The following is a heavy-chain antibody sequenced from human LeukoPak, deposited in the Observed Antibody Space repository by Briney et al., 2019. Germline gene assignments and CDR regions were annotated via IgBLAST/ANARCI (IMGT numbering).Heavy chain of an antibody. CDR2: INPNSGGT. J-gene: IGHJ4*02. V-gene: IGHV1-2*02. D-gene: IGHD2/OR15-2a*01. CDR3: ARGSFYASGNYLVDY. Sequence: ASVKVSCKASGYIFTSYSIHWVRQAPGQGLEWMGWINPNSGGTNCAQKFQGRVTMTRDTSISTAYMEVTRLRSDDTAVYYCARGSFYASGNYLVDYWGQGTLITVSS. CDR1: GYIFTSYS.